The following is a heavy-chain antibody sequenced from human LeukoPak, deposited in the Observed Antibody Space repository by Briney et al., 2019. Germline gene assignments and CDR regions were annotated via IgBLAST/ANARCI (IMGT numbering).Heavy chain of an antibody. J-gene: IGHJ4*02. CDR2: ISGSGEYT. CDR3: AKGAAQQQLVYDY. CDR1: GFTSSTYA. D-gene: IGHD6-13*01. Sequence: GGSLRLSCAASGFTSSTYAMSWVRQAPGKGLEWVSSISGSGEYTHYADSLKGRFTISRDNSKNTLYVQMNSLRAEDTAVYYCAKGAAQQQLVYDYWGQGTLVTVSS. V-gene: IGHV3-23*01.